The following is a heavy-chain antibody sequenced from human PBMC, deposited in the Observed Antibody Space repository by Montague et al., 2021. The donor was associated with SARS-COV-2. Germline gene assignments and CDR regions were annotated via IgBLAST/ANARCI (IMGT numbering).Heavy chain of an antibody. CDR1: GGSISSYY. J-gene: IGHJ4*02. V-gene: IGHV4-59*01. CDR3: VRVGFGYCSGGSCYRAFDY. CDR2: IYYSGST. Sequence: SETLSLTCTVSGGSISSYYWSWIRQPPGKGLEWIGYIYYSGSTNYNPSLKSRVTISVDTSKNQFSLKLSSVTAADTAVYYCVRVGFGYCSGGSCYRAFDYWGQRTLVTVSS. D-gene: IGHD2-15*01.